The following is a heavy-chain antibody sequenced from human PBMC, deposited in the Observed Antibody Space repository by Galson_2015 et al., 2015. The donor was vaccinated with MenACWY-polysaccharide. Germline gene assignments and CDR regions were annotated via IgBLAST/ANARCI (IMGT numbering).Heavy chain of an antibody. CDR3: ATIRGSAPNYYMDV. CDR2: IWYDGSNK. D-gene: IGHD5-12*01. J-gene: IGHJ6*03. V-gene: IGHV3-33*03. CDR1: GLRFGSYG. Sequence: SLRLSCAASGLRFGSYGLQWVRQAPGKGLEWVALIWYDGSNKYYSEPVKGRFAIPRDNSKNTLYLQMNSLRVEDTAVYYCATIRGSAPNYYMDVWGKGTTVTVSS.